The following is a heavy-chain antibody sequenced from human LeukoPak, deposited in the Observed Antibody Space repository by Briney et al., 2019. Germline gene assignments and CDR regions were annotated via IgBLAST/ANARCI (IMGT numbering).Heavy chain of an antibody. CDR2: IYYRGTT. Sequence: PSXTLSLTCTVSGGSISSTSYYWGWIRQPPGKGLEWIVSIYYRGTTYYTPSLMSRVTISLDPSKNHFSLTLRSVTAADTAVYYCARHGDGYNPFDYWGQGILVTVSS. D-gene: IGHD5-24*01. J-gene: IGHJ4*02. CDR1: GGSISSTSYY. V-gene: IGHV4-39*01. CDR3: ARHGDGYNPFDY.